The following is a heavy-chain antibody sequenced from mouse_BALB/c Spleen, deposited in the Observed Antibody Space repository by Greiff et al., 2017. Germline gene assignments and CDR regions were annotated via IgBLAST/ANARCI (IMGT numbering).Heavy chain of an antibody. J-gene: IGHJ3*01. D-gene: IGHD4-1*01. Sequence: VQLKQSGAELARPGASVKLSCKASGYTFTDYYINWVKQRTGQGLEWIGEIYPGSGNTYYNEKFKGKATLTADKSSSTAYMQLSSLTSEDSAVYFCARSRPGPFAYWGQGTLVTVSA. CDR1: GYTFTDYY. CDR3: ARSRPGPFAY. CDR2: IYPGSGNT. V-gene: IGHV1-77*01.